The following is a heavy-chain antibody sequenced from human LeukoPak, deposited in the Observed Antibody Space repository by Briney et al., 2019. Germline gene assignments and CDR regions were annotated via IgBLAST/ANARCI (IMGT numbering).Heavy chain of an antibody. D-gene: IGHD3-22*01. J-gene: IGHJ4*02. V-gene: IGHV3-48*01. CDR1: GFSIGSYS. CDR2: ISSSSSTI. Sequence: GGSLRLSCAASGFSIGSYSMNWVRQAPGKGLECISYISSSSSTIYYADSVKGRFTISRDNAKNSQYLQMNSLRAEDTAVYYCARGYGYYPPGYWGQGTLVTVSS. CDR3: ARGYGYYPPGY.